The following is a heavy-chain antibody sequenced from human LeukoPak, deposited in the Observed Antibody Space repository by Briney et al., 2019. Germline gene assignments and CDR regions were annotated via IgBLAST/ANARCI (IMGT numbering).Heavy chain of an antibody. J-gene: IGHJ4*02. CDR2: IYYSGST. CDR3: ARNERYCSSTSCLDY. Sequence: SETLSLTCTVSDGSISSGGYYWSWIRQRPGKGLEWIGYIYYSGSTYYNPSLKSRVTISVDTSKNQFSLKLSSVTAADTAVYYCARNERYCSSTSCLDYWGQGTLVTVSS. D-gene: IGHD2-2*01. CDR1: DGSISSGGYY. V-gene: IGHV4-31*03.